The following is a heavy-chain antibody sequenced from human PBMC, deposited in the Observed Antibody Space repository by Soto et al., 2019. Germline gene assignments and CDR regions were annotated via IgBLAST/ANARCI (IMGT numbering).Heavy chain of an antibody. D-gene: IGHD1-7*01. CDR3: ATRGFGTLHGLVDV. J-gene: IGHJ6*02. CDR1: GGSITSITNHY. V-gene: IGHV4-59*08. Sequence: QVRLQESGPGLVKPSETLSLTCTVSGGSITSITNHYCSWIRQPPGQGLEWIGYISYSGHNSYNPPLRSGVILSVDTTKSQVSLNLASVTGADTAVYYCATRGFGTLHGLVDVWVQGTTVTVSS. CDR2: ISYSGHN.